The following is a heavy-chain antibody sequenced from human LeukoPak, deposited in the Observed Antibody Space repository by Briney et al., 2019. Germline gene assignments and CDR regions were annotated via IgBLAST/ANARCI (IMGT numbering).Heavy chain of an antibody. CDR2: ITSDSVTR. J-gene: IGHJ6*02. CDR1: GFTFSSHS. D-gene: IGHD1-26*01. Sequence: GGSLRLSCAASGFTFSSHSMTWVRQAPGQGLEWVSYITSDSVTRFYADSVKGRFTISRDNAKNSLYLQMNSLRAEDTALYYCAKDFAVGDYYYYGMDVWGQGTTVTVSS. V-gene: IGHV3-48*04. CDR3: AKDFAVGDYYYYGMDV.